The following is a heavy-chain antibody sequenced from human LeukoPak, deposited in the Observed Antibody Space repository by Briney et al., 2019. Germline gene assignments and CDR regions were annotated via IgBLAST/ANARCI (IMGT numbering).Heavy chain of an antibody. CDR3: ATEVESYGSGWDDAFDI. D-gene: IGHD6-19*01. J-gene: IGHJ3*02. CDR1: GGTFSSYA. V-gene: IGHV1-69*06. Sequence: SVKVSCKASGGTFSSYAISWVRQAPGQGLEWMGGIIPIFGTANYAQKFQGRVTITADKSTSTAYMELSSLRSEDTAVYYCATEVESYGSGWDDAFDIWGQGTMVTVSS. CDR2: IIPIFGTA.